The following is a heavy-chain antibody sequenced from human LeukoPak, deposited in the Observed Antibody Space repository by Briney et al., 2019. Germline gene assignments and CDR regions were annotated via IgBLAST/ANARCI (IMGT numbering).Heavy chain of an antibody. J-gene: IGHJ4*02. V-gene: IGHV4-30-2*01. D-gene: IGHD5-12*01. CDR1: GGSISSGGYY. CDR3: ARQTTHPEGYSGYDYFDY. Sequence: SQTLSLTCTVSGGSISSGGYYWSWIRQPPGKGLEWIGYIYHSGSTYYNPSLKSRVTISVDRSKNQFSLKLSSVTAADTAVYYCARQTTHPEGYSGYDYFDYWGQGTLVTVSS. CDR2: IYHSGST.